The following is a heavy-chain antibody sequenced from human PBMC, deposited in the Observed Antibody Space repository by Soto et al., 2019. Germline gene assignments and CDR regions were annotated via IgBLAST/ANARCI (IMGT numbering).Heavy chain of an antibody. Sequence: SETLSLTCAVSGGSISSGGYSCNWIRQPPGKGLEWIGYIYHSGSTYYDPSLKSRVTISVDRSKNQFSLKLSSVTAADTAVYYCARGMTTVTTFDYWGQGTLVTVSS. CDR1: GGSISSGGYS. CDR3: ARGMTTVTTFDY. CDR2: IYHSGST. V-gene: IGHV4-30-2*01. J-gene: IGHJ4*02. D-gene: IGHD4-17*01.